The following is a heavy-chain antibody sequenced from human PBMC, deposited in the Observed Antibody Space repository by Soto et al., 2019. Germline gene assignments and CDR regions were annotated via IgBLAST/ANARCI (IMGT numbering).Heavy chain of an antibody. Sequence: EVHLVESGGGLVQPGGSLRLSCAASGFTFSSFWMHWVRQAPGKGLEWVSRTNEDGSTINYADSVKGRFTISRDNPKTRLNLKRNGRGAGDPPVYYGTRDMGGGGGYWGPGTLVTVSS. CDR3: TRDMGGGGGY. V-gene: IGHV3-74*01. J-gene: IGHJ4*02. CDR2: TNEDGSTI. CDR1: GFTFSSFW. D-gene: IGHD3-16*01.